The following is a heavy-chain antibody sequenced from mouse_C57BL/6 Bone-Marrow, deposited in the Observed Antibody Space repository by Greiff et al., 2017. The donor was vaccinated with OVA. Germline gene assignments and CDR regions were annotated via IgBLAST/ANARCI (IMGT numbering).Heavy chain of an antibody. D-gene: IGHD1-1*01. CDR2: ISYSGST. Sequence: EVMLVESGPGLAKPSQTLSLTCSVTGYSITSDYWNWIRKFPGNKLEYMGYISYSGSTYYNPSLKSRISITRDTSKNQYYLQLNSVTTEDTATYYCARYYGSRNWYFDVWGTGTTVTVSS. CDR1: GYSITSDY. V-gene: IGHV3-8*01. J-gene: IGHJ1*03. CDR3: ARYYGSRNWYFDV.